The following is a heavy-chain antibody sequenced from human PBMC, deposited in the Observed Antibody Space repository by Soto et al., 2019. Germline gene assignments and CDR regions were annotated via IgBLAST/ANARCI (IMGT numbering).Heavy chain of an antibody. CDR2: LWYDGSNK. J-gene: IGHJ1*01. Sequence: PGGSLRLSCAASEFTFSSYGMHCVRQAPGKGLEWVAVLWYDGSNKYYADSVKGRFTISRDNSKNTLYLQMNSLRAEDTAVYYCARGSHGVTAPREYFQHWAQGTLVTGSS. CDR3: ARGSHGVTAPREYFQH. V-gene: IGHV3-33*01. D-gene: IGHD2-21*02. CDR1: EFTFSSYG.